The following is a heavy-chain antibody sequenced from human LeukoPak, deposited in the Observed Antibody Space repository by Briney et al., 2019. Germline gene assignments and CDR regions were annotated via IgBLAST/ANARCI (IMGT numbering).Heavy chain of an antibody. J-gene: IGHJ4*02. CDR1: GFTFSSYA. CDR3: AKDLLVAAGIGY. Sequence: GGSLRLSCAASGFTFSSYAMSWVRQAPGKGLEWVAVIWYDGSNKYYVDSVKGRFTISRDNSKNTLYLQMNSLRAEDTAVYYCAKDLLVAAGIGYWGLGTLVTVSS. CDR2: IWYDGSNK. D-gene: IGHD6-13*01. V-gene: IGHV3-33*06.